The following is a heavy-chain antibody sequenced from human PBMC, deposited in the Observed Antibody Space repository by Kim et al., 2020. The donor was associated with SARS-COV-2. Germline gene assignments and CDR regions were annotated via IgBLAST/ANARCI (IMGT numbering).Heavy chain of an antibody. CDR3: ASDSSSSYAFDI. V-gene: IGHV3-30*01. D-gene: IGHD6-6*01. Sequence: YDADPVKGRFTISRDNSKNTLYLQMNSLRAEDTAVYYCASDSSSSYAFDIWGQGTMVTVSS. J-gene: IGHJ3*02.